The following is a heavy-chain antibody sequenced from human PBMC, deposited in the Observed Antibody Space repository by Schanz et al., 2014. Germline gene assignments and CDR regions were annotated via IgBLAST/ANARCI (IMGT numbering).Heavy chain of an antibody. CDR3: VSQTGSPNY. V-gene: IGHV3-7*01. CDR2: IKHDGSVK. J-gene: IGHJ4*02. CDR1: GFTFSSHW. Sequence: EVQLVQSGGGLVQPGGSLRLSRAASGFTFSSHWMHWVRQDPGKGLVWVANIKHDGSVKDYVDSVEGRFTISRDNAKRSLFLQMNSLRVEDTAVYFCVSQTGSPNYWGQGTLVTVSS. D-gene: IGHD6-13*01.